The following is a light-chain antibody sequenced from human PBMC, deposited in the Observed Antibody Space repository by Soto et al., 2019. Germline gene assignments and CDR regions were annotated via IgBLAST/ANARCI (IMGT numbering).Light chain of an antibody. Sequence: DIQMTQSPSSLSASVGDRVTITCRASQSISTYLNWYQQKPGKAPQVLMYAASSLQSGVPSRFSGSGSGTDFTLTIDSLQPEDFATYFCQQSYRTPRTFGPGTKVEI. CDR1: QSISTY. V-gene: IGKV1-39*01. CDR2: AAS. J-gene: IGKJ3*01. CDR3: QQSYRTPRT.